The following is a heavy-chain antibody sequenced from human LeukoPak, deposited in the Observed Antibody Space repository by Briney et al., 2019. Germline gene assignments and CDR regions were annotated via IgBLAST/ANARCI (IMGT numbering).Heavy chain of an antibody. J-gene: IGHJ4*02. CDR2: INPNSGGT. D-gene: IGHD3-22*01. CDR3: AREVANYDSSGTGDY. CDR1: GYTFAGYY. Sequence: ASVKVSCKASGYTFAGYYMHWVRQAAGQGLDWMGWINPNSGGTNYAQKFQGRVTMTRDTSISTAYMELSRLRSDDTAVYYCAREVANYDSSGTGDYWGQGTLVTVSS. V-gene: IGHV1-2*02.